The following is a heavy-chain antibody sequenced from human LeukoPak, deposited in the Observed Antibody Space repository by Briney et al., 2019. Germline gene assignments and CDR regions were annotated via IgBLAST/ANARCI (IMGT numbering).Heavy chain of an antibody. Sequence: GASVKVSCKASGGTFSSYAISWVRQAPGQGLEWMGRIIPILGIANYAQKFQGRVTITADKSTNTAYMELSSLRSEDTAVYYCARYTMVQGVIITGFDYWGQGTLVTVSS. CDR2: IIPILGIA. D-gene: IGHD3-10*01. V-gene: IGHV1-69*04. CDR1: GGTFSSYA. J-gene: IGHJ4*02. CDR3: ARYTMVQGVIITGFDY.